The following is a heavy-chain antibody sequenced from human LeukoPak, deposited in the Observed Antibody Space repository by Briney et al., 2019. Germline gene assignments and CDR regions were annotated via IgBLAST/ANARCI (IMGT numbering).Heavy chain of an antibody. J-gene: IGHJ5*02. D-gene: IGHD1-26*01. V-gene: IGHV4-39*01. CDR2: IYYSGST. Sequence: SETLSLTCTVSCGSISSSGYYWGWIRQPPGKGLEWIASIYYSGSTYSNPSLKSRVTISVDTSKNQLSLKLSSLTAADTAVYYCARHEYSGSYYGLSWFDPWGQGTLVTVSS. CDR3: ARHEYSGSYYGLSWFDP. CDR1: CGSISSSGYY.